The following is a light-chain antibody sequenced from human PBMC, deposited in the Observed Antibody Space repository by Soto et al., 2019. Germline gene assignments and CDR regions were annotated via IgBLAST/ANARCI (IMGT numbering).Light chain of an antibody. CDR2: QTS. Sequence: EIVLTQSPATLSSFPGDRVTLSCRASQYINTRLAWYQHRPGQAPRLLIYQTSLRAAGIPARFSASGSGTDFTLTISRLEPEDFAVYYCQQRSNWPPVFGGGTKVDIK. V-gene: IGKV3-11*01. CDR1: QYINTR. CDR3: QQRSNWPPV. J-gene: IGKJ4*01.